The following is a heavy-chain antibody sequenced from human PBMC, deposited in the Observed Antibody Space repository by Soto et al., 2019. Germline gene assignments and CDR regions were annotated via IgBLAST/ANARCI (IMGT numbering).Heavy chain of an antibody. CDR3: VKGHHLLRYYFEF. CDR1: GFTFSKYA. CDR2: ITSGGDST. J-gene: IGHJ4*02. Sequence: GGSLRLSCSVSGFTFSKYAMHWVRQAPGKGLEYVSGITSGGDSTWHADSVKDRFTISRDNSKNTLFLQMSSLRVEDTAIYFCVKGHHLLRYYFEFWGPGTLVTVSS. V-gene: IGHV3-64D*06. D-gene: IGHD3-9*01.